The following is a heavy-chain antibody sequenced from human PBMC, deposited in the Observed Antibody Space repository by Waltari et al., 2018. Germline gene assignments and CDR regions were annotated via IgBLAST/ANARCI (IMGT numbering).Heavy chain of an antibody. J-gene: IGHJ4*02. D-gene: IGHD3-16*01. CDR1: GGSISSSSYY. Sequence: QLQLQESGPGLVKPSETLSLTCTVSGGSISSSSYYWGWIRQPPGKGRELFGSIYYSVSTYYNPSLKSRVTISVDTSKNQFSLKLSSVTAADTAVYYCAFSFGDPFGYWGQGTLVTVSS. V-gene: IGHV4-39*07. CDR2: IYYSVST. CDR3: AFSFGDPFGY.